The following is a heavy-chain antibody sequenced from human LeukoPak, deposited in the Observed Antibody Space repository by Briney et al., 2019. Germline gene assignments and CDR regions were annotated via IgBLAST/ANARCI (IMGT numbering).Heavy chain of an antibody. V-gene: IGHV4-59*01. D-gene: IGHD6-13*01. CDR3: ARASRGSYSSSPGSFDI. CDR2: IYYSGST. J-gene: IGHJ3*02. Sequence: SETLSLTCTVSGGSISSYYWSWIRQPPGKGLEWIGYIYYSGSTNYNPSLKSRVTISVDTSKNQFSLKLSSVTAADTAVYYCARASRGSYSSSPGSFDIWGQGTMVTVSS. CDR1: GGSISSYY.